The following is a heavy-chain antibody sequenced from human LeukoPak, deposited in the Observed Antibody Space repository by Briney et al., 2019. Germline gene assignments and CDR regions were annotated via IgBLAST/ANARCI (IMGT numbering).Heavy chain of an antibody. D-gene: IGHD3-3*01. J-gene: IGHJ4*02. CDR2: INSDGSST. Sequence: PGGSLTLSCPASGFTFSSYWMHWVRQAPGKGLVWVARINSDGSSTSYADSVKGRFTISRDNAKNTLYLQMNSLRAEDTAVYYCARARLPYDFWSGYSFYFDYWGQGTLVTVSS. CDR3: ARARLPYDFWSGYSFYFDY. V-gene: IGHV3-74*01. CDR1: GFTFSSYW.